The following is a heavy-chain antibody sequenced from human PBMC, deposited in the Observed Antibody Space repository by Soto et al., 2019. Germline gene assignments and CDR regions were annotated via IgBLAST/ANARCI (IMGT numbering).Heavy chain of an antibody. J-gene: IGHJ4*02. V-gene: IGHV1-8*01. D-gene: IGHD5-12*01. CDR2: MNPNSGNT. CDR3: TSEDVATGLV. CDR1: GYTFTSYD. Sequence: ASVKVSCKASGYTFTSYDINWVRQATGQGLEWMGWMNPNSGNTGYAQKFQERVTITRDMSTSTVYMELRSLRFEDTGIYYCTSEDVATGLVWGPGSLVTVSS.